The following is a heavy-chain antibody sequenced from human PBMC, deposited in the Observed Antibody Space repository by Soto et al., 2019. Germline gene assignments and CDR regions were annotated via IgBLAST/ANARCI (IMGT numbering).Heavy chain of an antibody. D-gene: IGHD2-15*01. Sequence: GGSLRLSCAASGVSFSSYGMQWVRQAPVKGLEWVSAVSDGGGSKYYADSVKGRFTISRDNSKNTLYLQMNSLRAEDTAVYYCAKGYCSGGSCYSAFDIWGQGTMVTVSS. CDR3: AKGYCSGGSCYSAFDI. V-gene: IGHV3-23*01. J-gene: IGHJ3*02. CDR2: VSDGGGSK. CDR1: GVSFSSYG.